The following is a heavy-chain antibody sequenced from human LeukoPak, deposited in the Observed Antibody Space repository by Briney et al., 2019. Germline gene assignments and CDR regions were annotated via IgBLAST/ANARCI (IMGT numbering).Heavy chain of an antibody. Sequence: PSETLSLTCTVSGGSISSSSYYWGWIRQPPGKGLEWIGYIYYSGSTYYNPSLKSRVTISVDTSKNQFSLKLSSVTAADTAVYYCARGGGNYYFDYWGQGTLVTVSS. CDR1: GGSISSSSYY. CDR3: ARGGGNYYFDY. D-gene: IGHD1-7*01. CDR2: IYYSGST. J-gene: IGHJ4*02. V-gene: IGHV4-30-4*08.